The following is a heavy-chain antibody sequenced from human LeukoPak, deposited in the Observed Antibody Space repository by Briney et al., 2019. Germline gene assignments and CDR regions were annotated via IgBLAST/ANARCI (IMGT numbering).Heavy chain of an antibody. J-gene: IGHJ4*01. D-gene: IGHD2-2*02. Sequence: GGSLRLSCVASGFTLSGHSMNWVRQTPGKGLEWVSYISSSSTIEFYADSVKGRFAISRENGKNALYLQMNSLRAEDTAVYYCARDSGRYCTIDSCYTDFDYWGRGTLVSVSS. CDR1: GFTLSGHS. CDR2: ISSSSTIE. V-gene: IGHV3-48*04. CDR3: ARDSGRYCTIDSCYTDFDY.